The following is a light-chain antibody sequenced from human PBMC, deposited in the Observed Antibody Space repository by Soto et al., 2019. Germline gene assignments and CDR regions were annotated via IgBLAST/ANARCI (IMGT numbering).Light chain of an antibody. Sequence: EVVMTQSPATLSVSPGERATLSCRASQSVGSNLAWYQQKPGQAPRLLIFVASTRATGIPARFSGSGSGTEFTLTISSLQPEDSAVYYCQQYNSYPSTFGQGTKLEIK. CDR2: VAS. J-gene: IGKJ2*01. CDR1: QSVGSN. CDR3: QQYNSYPST. V-gene: IGKV3-15*01.